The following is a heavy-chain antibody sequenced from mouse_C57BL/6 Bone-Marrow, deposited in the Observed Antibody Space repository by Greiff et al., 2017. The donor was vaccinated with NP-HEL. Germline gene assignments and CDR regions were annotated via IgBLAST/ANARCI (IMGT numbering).Heavy chain of an antibody. CDR3: ASRYAYYAMDY. Sequence: EVMLVESGGDLVKPGGSLKLSCAASGFTFSSYGMSWVRQTPDKRLEWVATISSGGSYTYYPDSVKGRFTISRDNAKNTLYLQMSSLKSEDTAMYYCASRYAYYAMDYWGQGTSVTVSS. D-gene: IGHD6-5*01. CDR1: GFTFSSYG. J-gene: IGHJ4*01. CDR2: ISSGGSYT. V-gene: IGHV5-6*02.